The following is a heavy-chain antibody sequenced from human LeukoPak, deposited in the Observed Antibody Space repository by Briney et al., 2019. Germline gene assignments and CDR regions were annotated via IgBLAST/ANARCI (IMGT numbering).Heavy chain of an antibody. CDR2: IRYDGSNK. CDR1: GFIFSSYG. V-gene: IGHV3-30*02. J-gene: IGHJ4*02. D-gene: IGHD3-22*01. Sequence: GGSLRLSCAASGFIFSSYGMHWVRQAPGKGLEWVAFIRYDGSNKNYADSEKGRFTISRDNSKNTLYLQMNSLRAEDTAVYYCAKWDTYYDSSGYYFYWGQGTLVTVSS. CDR3: AKWDTYYDSSGYYFY.